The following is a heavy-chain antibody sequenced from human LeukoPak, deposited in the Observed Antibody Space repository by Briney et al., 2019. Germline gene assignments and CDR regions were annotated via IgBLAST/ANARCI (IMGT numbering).Heavy chain of an antibody. J-gene: IGHJ4*02. Sequence: GGSLRLSCAASGFTFSSYAMSWVRQAPGKGLEWVSAISGSGGSTYYADSVKGRFTISRDNAKNSLYLQMNSLRAEDTAVYYCARDPPRDGYNGRHFDYWGQGTLVTVSS. D-gene: IGHD5-24*01. V-gene: IGHV3-23*01. CDR1: GFTFSSYA. CDR3: ARDPPRDGYNGRHFDY. CDR2: ISGSGGST.